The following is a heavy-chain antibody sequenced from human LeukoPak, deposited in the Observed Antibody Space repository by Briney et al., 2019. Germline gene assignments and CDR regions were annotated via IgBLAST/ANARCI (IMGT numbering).Heavy chain of an antibody. D-gene: IGHD2-21*02. V-gene: IGHV3-48*01. CDR1: GSTFSSYS. CDR2: ISSSSSTI. Sequence: PGGSLRLSCAASGSTFSSYSMNWVRQAPGKGLEWFSYISSSSSTIYYADSGKGRFTISRDNAKNSLYLQMNSLRAEDTALYYCARVVAYCGGDCSSDYWGQGTLVTVSS. J-gene: IGHJ4*02. CDR3: ARVVAYCGGDCSSDY.